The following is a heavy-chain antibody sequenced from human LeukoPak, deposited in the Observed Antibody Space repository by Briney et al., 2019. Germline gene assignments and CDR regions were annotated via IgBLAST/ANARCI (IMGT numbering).Heavy chain of an antibody. D-gene: IGHD3-10*01. Sequence: SETLSLTCAVSGGSISSGGYSLSWIRQPPGKGLEWIGYIYHSGSTYYNPSLKSRVTISVDRSKNQFSLKLSSVTAADTAVYYCARDGGGFDPWGQGTLVTVSS. CDR1: GGSISSGGYS. CDR2: IYHSGST. V-gene: IGHV4-30-2*01. J-gene: IGHJ5*02. CDR3: ARDGGGFDP.